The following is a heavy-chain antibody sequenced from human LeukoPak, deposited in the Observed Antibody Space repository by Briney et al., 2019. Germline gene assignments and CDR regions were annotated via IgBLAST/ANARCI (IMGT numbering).Heavy chain of an antibody. D-gene: IGHD6-19*01. CDR3: ARVVAGIDWFDP. CDR1: GFTPSSYE. V-gene: IGHV3-48*02. CDR2: ISSGSEII. J-gene: IGHJ5*02. Sequence: GSLRLSCAASGFTPSSYEINWVRQAPGEGLGWVSFISSGSEIIYYADSVEDRFTVCRDNDKKSLYLQMNSLRDEHTAVYYCARVVAGIDWFDPWGQGTLVTVSS.